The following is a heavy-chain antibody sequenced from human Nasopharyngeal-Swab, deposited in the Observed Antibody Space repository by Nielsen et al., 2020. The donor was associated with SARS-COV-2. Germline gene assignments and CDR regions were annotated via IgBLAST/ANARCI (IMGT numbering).Heavy chain of an antibody. CDR2: IGWSGGSI. CDR3: AKDRGSSAWALDY. V-gene: IGHV3-43*01. J-gene: IGHJ4*02. CDR1: GFSFGDYT. D-gene: IGHD6-19*01. Sequence: GESLKISCAASGFSFGDYTMHWVRQAPGKGLECVALIGWSGGSIFYADSVKGRFTISRDNSKNSLYLEMNSLTTEDTAFYYCAKDRGSSAWALDYWGQGTLVTVSS.